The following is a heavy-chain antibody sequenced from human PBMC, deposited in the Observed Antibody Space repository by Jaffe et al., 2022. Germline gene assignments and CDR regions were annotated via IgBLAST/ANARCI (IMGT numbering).Heavy chain of an antibody. CDR2: ISGSGGST. Sequence: EVQLLESGGGLVQPGGSLRLSCAASGFTFSSYAMSWVRQAPGKGLEWVSAISGSGGSTYYADSVKGRFTISRDNSKNTLYLQMNSLRAEDTAVYYCAKAPESSWWLIGRNWFDPWGQGTLVTVSS. V-gene: IGHV3-23*01. CDR3: AKAPESSWWLIGRNWFDP. D-gene: IGHD6-13*01. CDR1: GFTFSSYA. J-gene: IGHJ5*02.